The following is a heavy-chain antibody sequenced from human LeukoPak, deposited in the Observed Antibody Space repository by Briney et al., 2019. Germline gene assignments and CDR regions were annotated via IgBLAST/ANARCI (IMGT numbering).Heavy chain of an antibody. CDR1: GYTLTELS. CDR2: FDPEDGET. Sequence: ASVKVSCKVSGYTLTELSMHWVRQAPGKGLEWMGGFDPEDGETIYAQKFQGRVTMTEDTSTDTAYMELSSLRSEDTAVYYCATTWELTKLFDYWGQGTLVTVSS. D-gene: IGHD1-26*01. J-gene: IGHJ4*02. CDR3: ATTWELTKLFDY. V-gene: IGHV1-24*01.